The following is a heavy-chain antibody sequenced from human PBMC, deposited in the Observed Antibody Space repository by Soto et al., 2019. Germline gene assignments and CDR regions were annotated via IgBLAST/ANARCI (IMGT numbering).Heavy chain of an antibody. D-gene: IGHD3-10*01. V-gene: IGHV6-1*01. J-gene: IGHJ6*02. CDR1: GDSVSSNSAA. CDR3: SRSTTVVPLEYYYYGMDV. Sequence: SQTGSLTCAISGDSVSSNSAAWGLIRQSTSRGVEWLGRTYYRSKWYNDYPVSVKSRITINQDTSKKQFYLQLNSVTPEDTAGYYCSRSTTVVPLEYYYYGMDVWGQGTTVTVSS. CDR2: TYYRSKWYN.